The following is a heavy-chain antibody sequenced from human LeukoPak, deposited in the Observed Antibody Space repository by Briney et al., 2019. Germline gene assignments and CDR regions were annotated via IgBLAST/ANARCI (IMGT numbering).Heavy chain of an antibody. V-gene: IGHV1-18*01. J-gene: IGHJ4*02. CDR3: ARDMGGYSGYGLDY. Sequence: GASVKVSCKASGYTFTSYDINWVRQATGQGLEWMGWISAYNGNTNYAQKLQGRVTMTTDTSTSTAYMELRSLRSDDTAVYYCARDMGGYSGYGLDYWGQGTLVTVSS. D-gene: IGHD5-12*01. CDR2: ISAYNGNT. CDR1: GYTFTSYD.